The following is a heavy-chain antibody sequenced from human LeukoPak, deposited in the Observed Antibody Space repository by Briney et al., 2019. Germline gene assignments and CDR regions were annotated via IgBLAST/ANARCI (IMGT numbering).Heavy chain of an antibody. Sequence: GASVKVSCKASGGTFSSYTISWVRQAPGQGLEWVGRIIPILGIANYAQKFQGRVTITADKSTSTAYMELSSLRSEDTAVYYCARTGYSSSWYGDYYFDYWGQGTLVTVSS. CDR2: IIPILGIA. D-gene: IGHD6-13*01. CDR1: GGTFSSYT. J-gene: IGHJ4*02. V-gene: IGHV1-69*02. CDR3: ARTGYSSSWYGDYYFDY.